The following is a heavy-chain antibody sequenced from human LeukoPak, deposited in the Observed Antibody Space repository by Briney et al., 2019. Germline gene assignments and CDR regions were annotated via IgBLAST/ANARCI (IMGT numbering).Heavy chain of an antibody. D-gene: IGHD1-26*01. CDR2: IWYDGSNK. CDR1: GFTFSSYG. CDR3: ARVDSGSYLFDY. V-gene: IGHV3-33*01. Sequence: GGSLRLSCAASGFTFSSYGMHWVRQAPGKGLEWVAVIWYDGSNKYYADSVKGRFTISRDNSKNTLYLQMNSLRAEDTAVYYCARVDSGSYLFDYWGQGTLVTVSS. J-gene: IGHJ4*02.